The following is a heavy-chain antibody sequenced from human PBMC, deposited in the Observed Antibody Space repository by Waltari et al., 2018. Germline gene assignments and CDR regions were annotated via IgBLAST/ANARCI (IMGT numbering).Heavy chain of an antibody. CDR3: ARTIAARPEDYYYYGMDV. CDR1: GGPISPYY. CDR2: IYYSGST. Sequence: QVQLQESGPGLVKPSETLSLTCTVSGGPISPYYWSWTRQPPGKGLEWIGYIYYSGSTKYNPSLKSRVTISVDTSKNQFSLKLTSVTAADTAMYYCARTIAARPEDYYYYGMDVWGQGTTVTVSS. D-gene: IGHD6-6*01. V-gene: IGHV4-59*08. J-gene: IGHJ6*02.